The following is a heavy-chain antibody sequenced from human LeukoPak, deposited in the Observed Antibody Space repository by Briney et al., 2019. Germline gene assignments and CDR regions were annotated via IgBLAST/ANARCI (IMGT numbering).Heavy chain of an antibody. Sequence: GGSLRLSCAASGFTLSSYWMSWVRQAPGKGLEWVANIKQDGSEINYVDSVKGRFTISRDNAKNSMLLQMNSLRAEDTAVYYCVRADYGGNLFFDYWGQGALVTVSS. CDR1: GFTLSSYW. J-gene: IGHJ4*02. V-gene: IGHV3-7*04. CDR2: IKQDGSEI. D-gene: IGHD4-23*01. CDR3: VRADYGGNLFFDY.